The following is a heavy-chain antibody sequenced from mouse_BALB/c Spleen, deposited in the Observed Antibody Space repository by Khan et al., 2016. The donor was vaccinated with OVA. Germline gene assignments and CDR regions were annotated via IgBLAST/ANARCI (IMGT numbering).Heavy chain of an antibody. CDR2: IWSDGIT. CDR1: GFSLTSYG. Sequence: QVQLKQSGPDLVAPSQSLSITCTVSGFSLTSYGVHWVRQPPGKGLEWLVVIWSDGITTYNSALKSRLSISKDNSKSQVFLQMNSFQTADTAMYYCSRHRMGYFDVWGAGTTVTVSS. V-gene: IGHV2-6-2*01. CDR3: SRHRMGYFDV. J-gene: IGHJ1*01.